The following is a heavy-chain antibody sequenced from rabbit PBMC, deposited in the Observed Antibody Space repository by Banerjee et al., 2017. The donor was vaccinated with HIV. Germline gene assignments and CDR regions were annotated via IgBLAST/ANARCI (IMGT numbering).Heavy chain of an antibody. CDR2: IDTHSSGRT. D-gene: IGHD7-1*01. Sequence: QEQLEESGGDLVKPEGSLTLTCTASGFSFSSSYWICWVRQAPGKGLEWIACIDTHSSGRTYYANWAQGRFTISKTSSTTVPLQMTSLTAADTATYFCARDLAGYVGYGSDLWGPGTLVTVS. CDR3: ARDLAGYVGYGSDL. V-gene: IGHV1S45*01. J-gene: IGHJ4*01. CDR1: GFSFSSSYW.